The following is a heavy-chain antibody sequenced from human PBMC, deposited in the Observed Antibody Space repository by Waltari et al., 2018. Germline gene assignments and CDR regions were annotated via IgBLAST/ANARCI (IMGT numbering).Heavy chain of an antibody. CDR3: ASTTTGAYWYFDI. CDR1: GYSFTRSW. Sequence: EVQLVQSGAEVKKPGESLRISCTGSGYSFTRSWISWVRQMPGKGLECMGKIDPSDSYTNYSPSFQGHVTISADKSISTAYLQWSSLKASDTAIYYCASTTTGAYWYFDIWGRGTLVTVSS. CDR2: IDPSDSYT. J-gene: IGHJ2*01. D-gene: IGHD4-17*01. V-gene: IGHV5-10-1*03.